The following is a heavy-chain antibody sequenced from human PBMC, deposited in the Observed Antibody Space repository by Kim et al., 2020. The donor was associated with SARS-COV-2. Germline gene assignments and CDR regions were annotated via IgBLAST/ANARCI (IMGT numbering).Heavy chain of an antibody. Sequence: SVKVSCKASGGTFSSYAISWVRQAPGQGLEWMGRIIPIFGIANYAQKFQGRVTITADKSTSTAYMELSSLRSEDTAVYYCAASKSFLDILTGYPFDYWG. CDR1: GGTFSSYA. CDR2: IIPIFGIA. J-gene: IGHJ4*01. D-gene: IGHD3-9*01. CDR3: AASKSFLDILTGYPFDY. V-gene: IGHV1-69*04.